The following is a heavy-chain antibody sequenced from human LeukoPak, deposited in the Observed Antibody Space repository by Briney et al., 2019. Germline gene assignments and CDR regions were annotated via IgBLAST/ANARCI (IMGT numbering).Heavy chain of an antibody. CDR3: ARDYCSSTSCLFDY. CDR1: GYSLTGYH. Sequence: GASVKVSCKASGYSLTGYHMHWVRQAPGQGLEWMGRINPNSGDTNYAQKFQGRVTMTRDTSISTAYMELSRLRSDDTAVYYCARDYCSSTSCLFDYWGQEPWSPSPQ. D-gene: IGHD2-2*01. V-gene: IGHV1-2*06. CDR2: INPNSGDT. J-gene: IGHJ4*01.